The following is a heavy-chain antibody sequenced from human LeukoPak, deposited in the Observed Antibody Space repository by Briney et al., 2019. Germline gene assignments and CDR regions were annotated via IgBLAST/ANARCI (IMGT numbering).Heavy chain of an antibody. CDR1: GFTVSSNY. D-gene: IGHD6-13*01. Sequence: GGSLRLSCAASGFTVSSNYMSWVRQAPGKGLEWVSVIYSGGSTYYADSVKGRFTISRDNSKNTLYLQMNSLRAEDTAVYYCARDGTAAAGFDYCGQGTLVTVSS. CDR2: IYSGGST. V-gene: IGHV3-53*01. CDR3: ARDGTAAAGFDY. J-gene: IGHJ4*02.